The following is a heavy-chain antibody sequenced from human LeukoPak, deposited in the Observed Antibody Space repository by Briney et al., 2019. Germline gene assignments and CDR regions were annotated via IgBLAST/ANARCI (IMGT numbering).Heavy chain of an antibody. CDR2: IYTSGST. Sequence: PSQTLSLTCTVSGGSISSGSYYCSWIRQPAGKGLEWIGRIYTSGSTNYNPSLKSRVTISVDTSKNQFSLKLSSVTAADTAVYYCARGYTAMVTSYYYYYYGMDVWGQGTTVTVSS. J-gene: IGHJ6*02. CDR1: GGSISSGSYY. CDR3: ARGYTAMVTSYYYYYYGMDV. D-gene: IGHD5-18*01. V-gene: IGHV4-61*02.